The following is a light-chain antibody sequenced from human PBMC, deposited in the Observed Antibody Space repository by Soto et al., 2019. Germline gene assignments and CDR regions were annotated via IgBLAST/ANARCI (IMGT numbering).Light chain of an antibody. CDR2: AAS. J-gene: IGKJ4*01. CDR1: QSISSY. CDR3: QQSYSTPLT. Sequence: DIQMTQSPSSLSASVGDRVTITCRASQSISSYLNWYQQKPGKAPKLLIYAASSLQSGVPSRCSGSRSGTYFTLPISSLQPEDFATYYCQQSYSTPLTFGGGTKVEIK. V-gene: IGKV1-39*01.